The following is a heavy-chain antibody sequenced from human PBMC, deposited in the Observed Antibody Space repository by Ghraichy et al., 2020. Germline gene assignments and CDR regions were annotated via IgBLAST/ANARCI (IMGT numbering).Heavy chain of an antibody. CDR2: INHVGNDR. CDR1: GFTFSIYW. Sequence: GESLNISCAASGFTFSIYWMSWVRQAPGKGLEWVANINHVGNDRNYVDSVKGRFSTSRDNAENSLYLQMNSLRAEDTAVYYCARVNRGNWNVVFFDHWGQGTLVTISS. J-gene: IGHJ5*02. D-gene: IGHD1-1*01. CDR3: ARVNRGNWNVVFFDH. V-gene: IGHV3-7*01.